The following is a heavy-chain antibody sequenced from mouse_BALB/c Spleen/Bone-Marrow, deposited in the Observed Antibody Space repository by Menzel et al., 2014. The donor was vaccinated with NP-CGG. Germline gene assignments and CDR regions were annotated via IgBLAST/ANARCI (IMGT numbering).Heavy chain of an antibody. J-gene: IGHJ4*01. CDR1: GYSFSGYY. V-gene: IGHV1-26*01. CDR3: ARYGSYVGGTMDY. Sequence: EVKLMESGPDLVKPGASVKISCKASGYSFSGYYMHRVKQSHGKSLEWIGRVNPNNGGTSNNQKFKGKAILNVDKSSSTAYMERRSLTSEDSAVYYCARYGSYVGGTMDYWGQGTSVTVSS. D-gene: IGHD1-1*02. CDR2: VNPNNGGT.